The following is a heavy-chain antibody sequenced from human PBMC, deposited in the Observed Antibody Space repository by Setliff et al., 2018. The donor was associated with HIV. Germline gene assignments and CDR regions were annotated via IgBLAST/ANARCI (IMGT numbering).Heavy chain of an antibody. V-gene: IGHV1-18*01. D-gene: IGHD3-22*01. J-gene: IGHJ6*02. CDR1: GYTFTTSA. CDR2: ISAYNGNT. CDR3: SREIGDYYDRRGYDPPTDYYYGMDV. Sequence: ASVKVSCKASGYTFTTSAIRWVRQAPGQALEWIGWISAYNGNTNYAQKLQGRVTMTTDTSTSTAYMELRSLRSDDTDVYYCSREIGDYYDRRGYDPPTDYYYGMDVWGRGTTVTVSS.